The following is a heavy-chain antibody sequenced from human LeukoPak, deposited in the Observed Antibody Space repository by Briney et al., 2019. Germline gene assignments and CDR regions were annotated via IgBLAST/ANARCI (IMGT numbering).Heavy chain of an antibody. J-gene: IGHJ4*02. Sequence: ASVKVSCKASGYTFTSYGINWVRQAPGQGLEWMGWISAYNDNTNYAQKLQGRVTMTTDTSTSTAYMELRSLRSDDTAVYYCARGRGNMIGLHYDYWGQGTLVTVSS. D-gene: IGHD3-22*01. CDR2: ISAYNDNT. CDR1: GYTFTSYG. V-gene: IGHV1-18*01. CDR3: ARGRGNMIGLHYDY.